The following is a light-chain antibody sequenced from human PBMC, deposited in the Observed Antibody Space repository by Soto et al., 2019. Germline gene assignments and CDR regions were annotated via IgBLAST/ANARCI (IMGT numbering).Light chain of an antibody. Sequence: DIQMTQSPSSLSASIGDRVTITCRASQNITFYLNWCQQKPGKAPKLLIYAASNFQSGVPSRFSGSGSGTDFTLTISSLQPEDFATYYCQQSYSALITFGQGTRLEIK. CDR1: QNITFY. CDR3: QQSYSALIT. CDR2: AAS. V-gene: IGKV1-39*01. J-gene: IGKJ5*01.